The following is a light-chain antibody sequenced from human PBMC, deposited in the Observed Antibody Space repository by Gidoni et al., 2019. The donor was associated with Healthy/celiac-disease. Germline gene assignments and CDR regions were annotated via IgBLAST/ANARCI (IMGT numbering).Light chain of an antibody. J-gene: IGKJ3*01. CDR1: QSISSY. Sequence: DIQMTQSPSSLSASVGDRVTITCRASQSISSYLNWYQQKPGKAPQLLIYAASSLQSGVPSRFSGSGAGTDFTLTISSLQPEDFATYYCQQSDSTQFTFGPGTKVDIK. CDR2: AAS. V-gene: IGKV1-39*01. CDR3: QQSDSTQFT.